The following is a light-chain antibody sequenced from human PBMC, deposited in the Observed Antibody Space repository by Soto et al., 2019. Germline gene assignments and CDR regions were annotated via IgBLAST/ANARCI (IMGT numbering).Light chain of an antibody. J-gene: IGKJ1*01. CDR2: DAS. V-gene: IGKV1-5*01. CDR3: QQYNSYSPWA. CDR1: QSISNW. Sequence: DIQMTQSPSTLSASVGDRVTITCRASQSISNWLAWYQQKPGKAPNLLIYDASSLESGVPSRFSGSGSGTDFTLTISSLQPDDFATYYCQQYNSYSPWAFGQGTRVEIK.